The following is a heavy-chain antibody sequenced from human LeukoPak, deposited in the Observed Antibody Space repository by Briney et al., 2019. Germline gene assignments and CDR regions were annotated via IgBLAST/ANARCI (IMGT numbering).Heavy chain of an antibody. J-gene: IGHJ4*02. V-gene: IGHV4-34*01. Sequence: SETLSLTCAVYGGSFTTYYWGWIRQPPGKGLEWIGEITHSGSTHYNPSLNSRVSISLDTSKSQFSLKLNYVTAADPAIYYCARVKKFTHFGELWFDYWGQGILLTVSS. CDR3: ARVKKFTHFGELWFDY. CDR2: ITHSGST. CDR1: GGSFTTYY. D-gene: IGHD3-10*01.